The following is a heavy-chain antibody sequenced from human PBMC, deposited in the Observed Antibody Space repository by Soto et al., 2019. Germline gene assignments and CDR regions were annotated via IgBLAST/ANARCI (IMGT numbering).Heavy chain of an antibody. Sequence: ASVKVSCKASGHTFSDSSMHWVRQAPGQGHEWMGWINLNSGDTNYAQKFQGRITMTWDKSINTAYMELTRLESDDTAMYFCARDLGGYDLYGPDSWGQGTLVTVSS. J-gene: IGHJ4*02. CDR3: ARDLGGYDLYGPDS. V-gene: IGHV1-2*02. CDR1: GHTFSDSS. CDR2: INLNSGDT. D-gene: IGHD5-12*01.